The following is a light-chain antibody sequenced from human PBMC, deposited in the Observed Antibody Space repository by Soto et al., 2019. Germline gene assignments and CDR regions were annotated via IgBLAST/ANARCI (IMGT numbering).Light chain of an antibody. Sequence: DIQMTQSPSSVSASVGDRVTITCRASQDINIWLAWYQQKPGKAPMLLIYAASSLQTGVPSRFSGSGYGTDCTLTISSLQPEDFATYYCQQANSFPITFGQGTRLEIK. CDR3: QQANSFPIT. V-gene: IGKV1-12*01. CDR2: AAS. CDR1: QDINIW. J-gene: IGKJ5*01.